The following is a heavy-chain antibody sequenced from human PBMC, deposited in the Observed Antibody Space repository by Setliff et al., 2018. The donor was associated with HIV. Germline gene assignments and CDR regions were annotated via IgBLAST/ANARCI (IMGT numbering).Heavy chain of an antibody. CDR2: IDPENDET. CDR1: GYTFIDKY. V-gene: IGHV1-69-2*01. D-gene: IGHD2-8*01. J-gene: IGHJ4*02. CDR3: VLYSTGASRFDY. Sequence: ASVKVSCKASGYTFIDKYMHWVRQAPGKGLHWMGRIDPENDETKYSQKFQVRFTMTADRSTDTAHMELSGLRSEDTAIYYCVLYSTGASRFDYWGQGTLVTVSS.